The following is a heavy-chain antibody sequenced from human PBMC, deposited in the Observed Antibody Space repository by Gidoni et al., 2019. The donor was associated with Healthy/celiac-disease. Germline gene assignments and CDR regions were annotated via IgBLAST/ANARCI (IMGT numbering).Heavy chain of an antibody. D-gene: IGHD3-22*01. CDR1: GGSISSYY. CDR2: IYYSGST. V-gene: IGHV4-59*01. CDR3: ARDDSSGYYNWFDP. Sequence: QVQLQESGPGLVKPSETLSLTCTVSGGSISSYYWSWIRQPPGKGLEWIGYIYYSGSTNYHPSLKSRVTISVDTSKNQFSLKLSSVTAADTAVYYCARDDSSGYYNWFDPWGQGTLVTVSS. J-gene: IGHJ5*02.